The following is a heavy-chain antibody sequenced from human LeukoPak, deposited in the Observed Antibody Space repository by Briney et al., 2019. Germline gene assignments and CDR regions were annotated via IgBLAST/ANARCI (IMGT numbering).Heavy chain of an antibody. J-gene: IGHJ4*02. CDR3: ARDRYSSSDFDY. V-gene: IGHV3-21*01. CDR2: ISSSSSYI. CDR1: GFTFSSYS. D-gene: IGHD6-6*01. Sequence: KPGGSLRLSCAASGFTFSSYSMNWVRQAPGKGLEWVSSISSSSSYIYYADSVKGRFTISRDNAKNSLYLQMNSLRAKDTAVYYCARDRYSSSDFDYWGQGTLVTVSS.